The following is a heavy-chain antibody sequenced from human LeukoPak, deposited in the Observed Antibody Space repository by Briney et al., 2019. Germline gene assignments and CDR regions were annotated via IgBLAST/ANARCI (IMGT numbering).Heavy chain of an antibody. V-gene: IGHV1-8*01. CDR1: GYTFTSYD. J-gene: IGHJ4*02. CDR3: ARAFRYSSSWGY. Sequence: ASVKVSCKASGYTFTSYDMNWVRQATGQGLEWMGWMNPNSGNTGYAQKFQGRVTMTRNTSISTAYMELSSLRSEDTAVYYCARAFRYSSSWGYWGQGTLVTVSS. D-gene: IGHD6-13*01. CDR2: MNPNSGNT.